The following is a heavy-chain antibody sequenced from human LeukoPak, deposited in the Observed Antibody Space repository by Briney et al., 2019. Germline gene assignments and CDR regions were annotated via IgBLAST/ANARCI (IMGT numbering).Heavy chain of an antibody. D-gene: IGHD6-13*01. CDR2: IIPIFGTA. CDR3: ARDGGYSSSSPASFDY. J-gene: IGHJ4*02. CDR1: GGTFSSYA. Sequence: SVKVSCKASGGTFSSYAISWVRQAPGQGLEWMGGIIPIFGTANYAQKFQGRVTITADESASTAYMELSSLRSEDTAVYYCARDGGYSSSSPASFDYWGQGTLVTVSS. V-gene: IGHV1-69*13.